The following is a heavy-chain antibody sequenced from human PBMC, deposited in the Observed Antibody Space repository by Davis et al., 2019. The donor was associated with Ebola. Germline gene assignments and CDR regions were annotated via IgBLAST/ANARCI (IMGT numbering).Heavy chain of an antibody. Sequence: PGGFLRLSCAASGFSFSTDSMNWVRQVPGKGLEWSSYITSSSSIIYYADSVKGRLTISRDNAKNSLYLQMNSLRDEDTAVYYCAATRYKSGWYPDYWGQGTLVTVSS. D-gene: IGHD6-19*01. CDR1: GFSFSTDS. CDR2: ITSSSSII. J-gene: IGHJ4*02. V-gene: IGHV3-48*02. CDR3: AATRYKSGWYPDY.